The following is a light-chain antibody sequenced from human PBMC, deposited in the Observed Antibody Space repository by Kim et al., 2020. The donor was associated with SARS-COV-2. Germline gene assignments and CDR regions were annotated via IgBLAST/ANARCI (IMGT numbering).Light chain of an antibody. CDR2: GAS. CDR1: QSVSSSY. Sequence: EIVLTQSPATLSLSPGERAALSCRASQSVSSSYLAWYQQKPGQAPRLLIYGASSRATGIPDRFSGSGSGTDLTLTITRLEPDDFAVYYCQQYGTSPLTFGGGTKVEI. CDR3: QQYGTSPLT. J-gene: IGKJ4*01. V-gene: IGKV3-20*01.